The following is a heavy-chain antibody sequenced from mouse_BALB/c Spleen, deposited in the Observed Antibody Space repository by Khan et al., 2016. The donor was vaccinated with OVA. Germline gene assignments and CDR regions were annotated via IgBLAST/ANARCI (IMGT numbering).Heavy chain of an antibody. CDR2: IWSGGST. CDR1: GFSLTTYG. CDR3: ARNYDYDEGLAY. J-gene: IGHJ3*01. D-gene: IGHD2-4*01. V-gene: IGHV2-2*02. Sequence: VQRVESGPGLVQPSQSLSITCTVSGFSLTTYGVHWVRQSPGKGLEWLGVIWSGGSTDYNAAFISRLSISKDNSKRQVFFKMNSLQANDTAIYYCARNYDYDEGLAYWGQGTLVIVSA.